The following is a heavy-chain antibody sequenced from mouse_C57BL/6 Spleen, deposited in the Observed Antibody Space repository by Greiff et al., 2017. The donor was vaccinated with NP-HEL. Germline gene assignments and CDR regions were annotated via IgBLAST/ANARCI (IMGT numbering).Heavy chain of an antibody. CDR3: TRDGDGGYFLDY. CDR1: GYTFTDYE. J-gene: IGHJ2*01. Sequence: QVQLQQSGAELVRPGASVTLSCKASGYTFTDYEMHWVKQTPVHGLEWIGAIDPETGGTAYNQKFKGKAILTADKSSSTAYMELRSLTSEESAVYYCTRDGDGGYFLDYWGQGTTLTVSS. D-gene: IGHD2-3*01. CDR2: IDPETGGT. V-gene: IGHV1-15*01.